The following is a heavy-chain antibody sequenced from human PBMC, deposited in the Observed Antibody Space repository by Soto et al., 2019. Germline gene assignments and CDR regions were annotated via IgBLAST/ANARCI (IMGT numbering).Heavy chain of an antibody. V-gene: IGHV1-69*06. CDR2: IIPIFGTA. Sequence: GASVKVSCKASGGTFSSYAISWVRQAPGQGLEWMGGIIPIFGTANYAQKFQGRVTITAGKSTSTAYMELSSLRSEDTAVYYCARGAYYYGMDVWGQGTTVTVSS. J-gene: IGHJ6*02. CDR1: GGTFSSYA. CDR3: ARGAYYYGMDV.